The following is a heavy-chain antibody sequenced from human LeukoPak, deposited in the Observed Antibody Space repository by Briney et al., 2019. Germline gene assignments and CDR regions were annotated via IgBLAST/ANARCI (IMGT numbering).Heavy chain of an antibody. Sequence: PGGSLRLSCAASGFTFSSYAMNWVRQAPGKGLEWVSAVIGSGGSTYYADSVKGRFTISRDNSKNTLYLQMNSLRTEDTAVYYCVRVSGFCTNGVFPSFDPWGQGTLVTVSS. V-gene: IGHV3-23*01. D-gene: IGHD2-8*01. CDR2: VIGSGGST. J-gene: IGHJ5*02. CDR3: VRVSGFCTNGVFPSFDP. CDR1: GFTFSSYA.